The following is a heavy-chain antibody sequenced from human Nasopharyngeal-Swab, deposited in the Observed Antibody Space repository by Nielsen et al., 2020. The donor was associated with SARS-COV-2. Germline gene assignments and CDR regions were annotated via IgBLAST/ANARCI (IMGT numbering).Heavy chain of an antibody. CDR3: AKGVGYGDTGCFDE. V-gene: IGHV3-23*01. Sequence: WIRQPPGKGLEWVSGISGSGGNTYYADPVKGRFTISRDNSMETLYLQMNSLRVEDTAVYYCAKGVGYGDTGCFDEWGQGTLVTVSS. D-gene: IGHD4-17*01. J-gene: IGHJ4*02. CDR2: ISGSGGNT.